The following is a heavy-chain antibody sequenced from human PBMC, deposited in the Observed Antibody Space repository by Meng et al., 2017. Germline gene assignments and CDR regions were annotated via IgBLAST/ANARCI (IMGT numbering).Heavy chain of an antibody. D-gene: IGHD4-17*01. V-gene: IGHV4-61*01. J-gene: IGHJ5*02. Sequence: QGQLQESGQGLVRPSEPLSLTCTVSGGSVSSGSYYWSWIRQPPGKGLEWIGYIYYSGSTNYNPSLKSRVTISVDTSKNQFSLKLSSVTAADTAVYYCARDGATTVTTGWFDPWGQGTLVTVSS. CDR2: IYYSGST. CDR1: GGSVSSGSYY. CDR3: ARDGATTVTTGWFDP.